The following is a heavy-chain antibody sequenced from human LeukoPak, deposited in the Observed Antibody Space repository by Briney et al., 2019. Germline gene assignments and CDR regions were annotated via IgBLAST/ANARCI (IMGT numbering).Heavy chain of an antibody. CDR3: AVDDFWSGYFGEVRDYYYGMDV. D-gene: IGHD3-3*01. CDR1: GFTFSSYA. Sequence: PGGSLRLSCAASGFTFSSYAMSWVRQAPGKGLEWVSAISGSGGSTYYADSVKGRFTISRDNSKNTLYLQMNSLRAEDTAVYYCAVDDFWSGYFGEVRDYYYGMDVWGQGTTVTVSS. CDR2: ISGSGGST. V-gene: IGHV3-23*01. J-gene: IGHJ6*02.